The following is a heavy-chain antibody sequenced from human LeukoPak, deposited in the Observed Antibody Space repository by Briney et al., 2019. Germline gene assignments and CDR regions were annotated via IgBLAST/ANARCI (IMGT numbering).Heavy chain of an antibody. CDR2: ISYDRSNK. J-gene: IGHJ4*02. Sequence: PGSSLGLSCAASRFTFSSYAVHGVSEARSKGLEWGMVISYDRSNKYYADSVKGRFTISRDNSKNALYLQMHSLRAEDTAVYYCAKDWRGYRNGADDWGQGTLVTVCS. D-gene: IGHD2-8*01. CDR3: AKDWRGYRNGADD. V-gene: IGHV3-30-3*01. CDR1: RFTFSSYA.